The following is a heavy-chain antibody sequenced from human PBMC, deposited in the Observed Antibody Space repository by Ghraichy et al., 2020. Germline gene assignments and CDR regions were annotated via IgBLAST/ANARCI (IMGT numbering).Heavy chain of an antibody. D-gene: IGHD5-24*01. CDR2: ISWDGKIT. J-gene: IGHJ6*02. CDR1: GFTFEDYS. CDR3: ARDLFRGDGYNFIYYSGMDV. Sequence: GESLNISCAASGFTFEDYSMHWVRQAPGKGLEWVSLISWDGKITYYAESVKGRFTISRDNSKNSLYLQMNSLRSEDTALYYCARDLFRGDGYNFIYYSGMDVWGQGTTVTVSS. V-gene: IGHV3-43*01.